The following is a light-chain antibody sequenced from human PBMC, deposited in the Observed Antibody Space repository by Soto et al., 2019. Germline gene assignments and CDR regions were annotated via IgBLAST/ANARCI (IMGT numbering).Light chain of an antibody. J-gene: IGKJ1*01. V-gene: IGKV3-15*01. Sequence: EIVMTHSPATLPVSPGERATLSCRASQNISSNLAWYQQKPGQAPRVLIDGAATRATGIPARFRGSGSGTAFTITISSLQSEDFAVYYCHQYNNWLWTFGQGTKVEIK. CDR1: QNISSN. CDR3: HQYNNWLWT. CDR2: GAA.